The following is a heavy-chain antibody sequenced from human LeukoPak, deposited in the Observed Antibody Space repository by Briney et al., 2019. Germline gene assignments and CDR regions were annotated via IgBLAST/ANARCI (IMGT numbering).Heavy chain of an antibody. CDR1: GFTFSSYA. J-gene: IGHJ4*02. CDR2: IGGSGGST. CDR3: AKGVWSGYYFDY. D-gene: IGHD3-3*01. Sequence: GGSLRLSCAASGFTFSSYAMSWVRQAPGKGLEWVSAIGGSGGSTYYADSVKGRFTISRDNSKNTLYLQMNSLRAEDTAVYYCAKGVWSGYYFDYWGQGTLVTVSS. V-gene: IGHV3-23*01.